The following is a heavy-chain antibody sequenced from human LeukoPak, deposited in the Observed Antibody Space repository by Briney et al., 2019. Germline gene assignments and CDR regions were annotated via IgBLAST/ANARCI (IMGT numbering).Heavy chain of an antibody. CDR2: IKQDGSEK. V-gene: IGHV3-7*04. CDR3: ARDQYYYDGSGYYYYFDY. Sequence: QPGGSLRLSCAASGFTFTSYWMSWVRQAPGKGLDWVAIIKQDGSEKYYVDSVKGRFTISRDNTKNSLYLQMNSLRAEDTAVYYCARDQYYYDGSGYYYYFDYWGQGTLVTVSS. J-gene: IGHJ4*02. D-gene: IGHD3-22*01. CDR1: GFTFTSYW.